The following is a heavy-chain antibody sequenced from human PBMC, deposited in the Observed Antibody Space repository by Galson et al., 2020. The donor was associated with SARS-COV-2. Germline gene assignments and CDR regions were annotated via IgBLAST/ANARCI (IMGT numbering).Heavy chain of an antibody. CDR2: ISWNSGSI. CDR1: GFTFDDFA. D-gene: IGHD3-22*01. V-gene: IGHV3-9*01. CDR3: AKELTTMYYYDRRGFDY. Sequence: TGGSLRLSCAASGFTFDDFAMHWVRQAPGKGLEWVSGISWNSGSIGYADSVKGRFTISRDNAKNSLYLQMNSLRAEDTALYYCAKELTTMYYYDRRGFDYWGQGTLVTVSS. J-gene: IGHJ4*02.